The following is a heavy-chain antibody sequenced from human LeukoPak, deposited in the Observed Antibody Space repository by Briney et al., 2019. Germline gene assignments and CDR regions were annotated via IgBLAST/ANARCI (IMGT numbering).Heavy chain of an antibody. J-gene: IGHJ4*02. CDR1: GFTFSSYS. D-gene: IGHD5-24*01. Sequence: GGSLRLSCAASGFTFSSYSMNWVRQAPGKGLEWVSSTSSSSSYIYYADSVKGRFTISRDNAKNSLYLQMNSLRAEDTAVYYCARARFVEMATITDYWGQGTLVTVSS. CDR3: ARARFVEMATITDY. CDR2: TSSSSSYI. V-gene: IGHV3-21*01.